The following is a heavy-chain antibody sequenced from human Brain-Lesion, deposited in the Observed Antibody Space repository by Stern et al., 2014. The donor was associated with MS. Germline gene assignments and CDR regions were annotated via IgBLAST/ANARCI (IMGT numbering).Heavy chain of an antibody. D-gene: IGHD1-26*01. J-gene: IGHJ4*02. CDR2: IYYSGFT. Sequence: QLQLQESGPGLVKPSETLSLTCTVSGGSISSSTYYWAWIRQPPGKGLEWIGNIYYSGFTSYNPSLKRRVPISVDMSKNQFSLKLSSVTAADTAIYYCARHDSVPRPSQLYSARDRGPGYFDYWGQGTLVTVSS. CDR3: ARHDSVPRPSQLYSARDRGPGYFDY. V-gene: IGHV4-39*01. CDR1: GGSISSSTYY.